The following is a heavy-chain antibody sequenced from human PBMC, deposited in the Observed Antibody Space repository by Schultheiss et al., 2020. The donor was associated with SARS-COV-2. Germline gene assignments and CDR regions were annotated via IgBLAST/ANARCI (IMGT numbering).Heavy chain of an antibody. D-gene: IGHD6-13*01. CDR3: GRGGRAAPGY. CDR1: GFTFSDYY. CDR2: ISSSGRTI. J-gene: IGHJ4*02. V-gene: IGHV3-11*01. Sequence: GESLKISCAASGFTFSDYYMSWIRQAPGKGLEWVSYISSSGRTIYSADSVKGRFTISRDNAKNSLYLQMNSLRAEDTAVYYCGRGGRAAPGYWGQGTLVTVSS.